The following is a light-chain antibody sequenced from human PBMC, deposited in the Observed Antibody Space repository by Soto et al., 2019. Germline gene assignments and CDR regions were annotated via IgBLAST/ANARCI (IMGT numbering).Light chain of an antibody. CDR1: SSDVGGYNY. CDR2: DVS. J-gene: IGLJ3*02. CDR3: GSDAGRYTWV. V-gene: IGLV2-11*01. Sequence: QSALTQPRSVSGSPGQSVTISCTGTSSDVGGYNYVSWYQRHPGEAPKLLIYDVSKRPSGVPDRFSGSKSGNTASLTISGLQAEDEADYFCGSDAGRYTWVFGGGTKLTVL.